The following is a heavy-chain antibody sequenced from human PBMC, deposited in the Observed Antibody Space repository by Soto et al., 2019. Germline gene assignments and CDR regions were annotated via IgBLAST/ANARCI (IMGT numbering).Heavy chain of an antibody. J-gene: IGHJ4*02. Sequence: SETLSLTCAVSGYSISSSNWCGCIRQPPGKGLEWIGYIYYGGSTYYNPSLKSRVTMSVDTSKNQFSLKLSSVTAVDTAVYYCARGHGSYQYYFDYWGQGTLVTVSS. CDR2: IYYGGST. V-gene: IGHV4-28*03. D-gene: IGHD1-26*01. CDR1: GYSISSSNW. CDR3: ARGHGSYQYYFDY.